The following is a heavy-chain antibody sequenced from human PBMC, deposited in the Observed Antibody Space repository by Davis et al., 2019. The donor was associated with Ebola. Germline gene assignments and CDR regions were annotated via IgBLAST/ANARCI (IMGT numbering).Heavy chain of an antibody. CDR2: IYSDGST. V-gene: IGHV3-53*01. CDR3: ARAPGGYCSGGSCYAVDY. D-gene: IGHD2-15*01. CDR1: GFTVSSNY. Sequence: GESLKISCAASGFTVSSNYMSWVRQAPGKGLEWVSVIYSDGSTYYADSVKGRFTISRDNSKNTLYLQMNSLRAEDTAVYYCARAPGGYCSGGSCYAVDYWGQGTLVTVSS. J-gene: IGHJ4*02.